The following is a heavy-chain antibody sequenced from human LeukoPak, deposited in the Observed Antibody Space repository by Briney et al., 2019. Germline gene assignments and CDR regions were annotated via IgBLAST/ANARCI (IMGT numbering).Heavy chain of an antibody. CDR3: ARDPSSGWYYYYYYMDV. V-gene: IGHV3-30*04. CDR1: GFTFSSYA. D-gene: IGHD6-19*01. J-gene: IGHJ6*03. Sequence: GRSLRLSCAASGFTFSSYAMHWVRQAPGKGLEWVAVISYDGSNKYYADSVKGRFTISRDNSENTLYLQMNSLRAEDTAVYYCARDPSSGWYYYYYYMDVWGKGTTVTVSS. CDR2: ISYDGSNK.